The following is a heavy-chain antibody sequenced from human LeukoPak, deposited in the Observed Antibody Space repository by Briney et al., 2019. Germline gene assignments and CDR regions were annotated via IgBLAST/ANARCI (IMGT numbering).Heavy chain of an antibody. J-gene: IGHJ4*02. CDR1: GFTFSSYW. D-gene: IGHD6-6*01. CDR3: ARSPMSIAARPGGIDY. Sequence: GGSLRLSCAASGFTFSSYWMSWVRQAPGKGREWVANIKQDGSEKYYVDSVKGRFTISRDNAKNSLYLQMNSLRAEDTAVYYCARSPMSIAARPGGIDYWGQGTLVTVSS. V-gene: IGHV3-7*01. CDR2: IKQDGSEK.